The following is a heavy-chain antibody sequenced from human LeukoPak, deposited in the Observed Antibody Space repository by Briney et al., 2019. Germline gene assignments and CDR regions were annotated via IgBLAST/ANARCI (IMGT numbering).Heavy chain of an antibody. CDR3: ARERYAYQLLILDY. J-gene: IGHJ4*02. Sequence: ASVKVSCKASPYTFTGYYMHWVRPAPGQGPEWMGSINPNSGGTNYAQKFQGRVTITTDTSISTAYMELSRLRSDDTAVYYCARERYAYQLLILDYWGQGTLVTVSS. CDR1: PYTFTGYY. V-gene: IGHV1-2*02. CDR2: INPNSGGT. D-gene: IGHD2-2*01.